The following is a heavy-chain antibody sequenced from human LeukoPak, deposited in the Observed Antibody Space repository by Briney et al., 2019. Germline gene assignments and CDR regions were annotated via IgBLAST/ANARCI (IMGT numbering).Heavy chain of an antibody. CDR1: GYTFTSYG. CDR3: ASLYDAFHI. CDR2: ISTYNGNT. Sequence: GASVKVSCKASGYTFTSYGISWVRQAPGQGLEWMGWISTYNGNTNYAQKLQGRVTMTTDTSTSTAYMELRSLRSDDTAVYSSASLYDAFHIWGQGTIVTVSS. J-gene: IGHJ3*02. V-gene: IGHV1-18*01. D-gene: IGHD2-2*02.